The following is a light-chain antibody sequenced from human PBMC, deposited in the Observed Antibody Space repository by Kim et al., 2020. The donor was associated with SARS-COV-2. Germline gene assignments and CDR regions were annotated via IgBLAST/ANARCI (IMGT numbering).Light chain of an antibody. J-gene: IGLJ1*01. V-gene: IGLV3-1*01. Sequence: SYELTQPPSVSVSPGQTASITCSGDTLGDKYACWYQQKPGQSPVLVIYQDSKRPSGIPERFSGSNSENTATLTISGTQAMDEADYYCQAWDSSTSFFGTG. CDR2: QDS. CDR3: QAWDSSTSF. CDR1: TLGDKY.